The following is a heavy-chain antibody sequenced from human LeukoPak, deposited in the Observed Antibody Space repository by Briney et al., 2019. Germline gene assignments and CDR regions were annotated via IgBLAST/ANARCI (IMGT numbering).Heavy chain of an antibody. J-gene: IGHJ4*02. CDR3: TTYYDSGPSKD. V-gene: IGHV3-7*05. CDR1: GFTFSTYW. Sequence: GGSLRLSCAASGFTFSTYWMTWVRQAPGKGLEWVANINKNGCDQYYGDSVEGRFTISRDNTKNSLYLQMNSLRAEDTAMYYCTTYYDSGPSKDWGQGTLVTVSS. D-gene: IGHD3-22*01. CDR2: INKNGCDQ.